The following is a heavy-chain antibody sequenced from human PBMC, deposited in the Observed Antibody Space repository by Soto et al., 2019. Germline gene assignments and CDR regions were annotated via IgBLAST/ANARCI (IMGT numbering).Heavy chain of an antibody. D-gene: IGHD2-2*01. V-gene: IGHV4-39*01. CDR1: GGSISSSSYY. CDR3: ARHENCSSTSCYDFYYYYGMVV. J-gene: IGHJ6*02. CDR2: IYYSGST. Sequence: PSETLCLTCTVSGGSISSSSYYWGWIRQPPGKGLEWIGSIYYSGSTYYNPSLKSRVTISVDTSKNQFSLKLSSVTAADTAVYYCARHENCSSTSCYDFYYYYGMVVWGQGTTVTVSS.